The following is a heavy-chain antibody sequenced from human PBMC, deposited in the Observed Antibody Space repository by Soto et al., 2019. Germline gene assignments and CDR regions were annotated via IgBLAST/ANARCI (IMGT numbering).Heavy chain of an antibody. D-gene: IGHD3-10*01. CDR3: AKAWNYGSGSYPYRL. CDR2: ISGSGGST. V-gene: IGHV3-23*01. Sequence: EAQLLESGGGLVQPGGSLRLSCAASGFTFSSYAMSWVRQAPGKGLEWVSAISGSGGSTYYADSVKGRFTISRDNSKNTLYLQMNSLRAEDTAVYYCAKAWNYGSGSYPYRLWGQGTLVTVSS. CDR1: GFTFSSYA. J-gene: IGHJ4*02.